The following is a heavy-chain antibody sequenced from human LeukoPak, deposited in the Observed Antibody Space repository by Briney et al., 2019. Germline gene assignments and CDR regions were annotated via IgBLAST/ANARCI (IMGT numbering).Heavy chain of an antibody. J-gene: IGHJ5*02. D-gene: IGHD4-17*01. CDR3: ARGDDYGSNTRLPKFNWFDP. CDR1: GFSFKTDG. V-gene: IGHV3-30*02. Sequence: GGSLRLSCVASGFSFKTDGMHWVRQPPGKGPEWVAFIRHDGSLIYYAESAKGRFTISRDDSKNTLYLQMNSLRPDDTAVYYCARGDDYGSNTRLPKFNWFDPWGQGSLVTVSS. CDR2: IRHDGSLI.